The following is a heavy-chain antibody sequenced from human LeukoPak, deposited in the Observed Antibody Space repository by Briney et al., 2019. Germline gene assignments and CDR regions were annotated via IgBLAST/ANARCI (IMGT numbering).Heavy chain of an antibody. Sequence: PGGSLRLSCAASGFTFSSYAMSWVRQAPGEGLEWVSAISGSGGSTYYADSVKGRFTISRDNSKNTLYLQMNSLRAEDTAVYYCAKDSRGKYYYGSGSPRYYYGMDVWGQGTTVTVSS. CDR3: AKDSRGKYYYGSGSPRYYYGMDV. V-gene: IGHV3-23*01. CDR1: GFTFSSYA. D-gene: IGHD3-10*01. CDR2: ISGSGGST. J-gene: IGHJ6*02.